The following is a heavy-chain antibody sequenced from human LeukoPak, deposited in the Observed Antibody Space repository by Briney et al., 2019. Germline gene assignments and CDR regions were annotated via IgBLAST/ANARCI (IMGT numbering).Heavy chain of an antibody. CDR2: IYSTGTP. D-gene: IGHD2-15*01. CDR1: GFTVSSNY. Sequence: GGSLRLSCVASGFTVSSNYMSWVRQAPGKGREWVSVIYSTGTPYCADSVKGRFTTSRDNSKNKLYLEMNSLRPEDTALYYCARKGRTSLADFDYWGQGTLVTVSS. V-gene: IGHV3-66*02. CDR3: ARKGRTSLADFDY. J-gene: IGHJ4*02.